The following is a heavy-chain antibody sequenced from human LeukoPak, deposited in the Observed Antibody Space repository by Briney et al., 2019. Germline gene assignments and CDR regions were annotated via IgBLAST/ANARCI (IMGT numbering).Heavy chain of an antibody. D-gene: IGHD5-24*01. V-gene: IGHV3-74*03. Sequence: GGSLRLSCEASGFTFSSYWMHWVRQVPGKGLMWVSRINTDGSETTYADSVKGRFTISRDNAKNSLYLQMNSLRAEDTAVYYCARVARVGGGYGYNSGLFDYWGQGTLVTVSS. CDR1: GFTFSSYW. CDR3: ARVARVGGGYGYNSGLFDY. J-gene: IGHJ4*02. CDR2: INTDGSET.